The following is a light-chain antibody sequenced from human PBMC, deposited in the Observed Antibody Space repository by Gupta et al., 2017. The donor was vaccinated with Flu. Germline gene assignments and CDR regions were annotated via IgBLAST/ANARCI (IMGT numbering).Light chain of an antibody. CDR1: QSLLYSNGYKY. Sequence: SISCRYSQSLLYSNGYKYLDWYLQKPGQSPQLLIYLGSNRASGVPDRFSGGESGTDFTLKISRVEAEDVGVYFCMQALQTPFTFGQGTKREI. CDR3: MQALQTPFT. CDR2: LGS. V-gene: IGKV2-28*01. J-gene: IGKJ2*01.